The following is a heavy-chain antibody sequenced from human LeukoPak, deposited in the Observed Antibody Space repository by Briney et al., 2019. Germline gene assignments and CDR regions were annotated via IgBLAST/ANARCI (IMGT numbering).Heavy chain of an antibody. CDR2: ISSSSSTI. CDR1: GVTFRNAW. V-gene: IGHV3-48*01. J-gene: IGHJ4*02. D-gene: IGHD1-26*01. CDR3: AREGGGSSFDY. Sequence: GGSLRLSCAASGVTFRNAWMSWVRQAPGKGLEWVSYISSSSSTIYYADSVKGRFTISRDNAKNSLYLQMNSLRAEDTAVYYCAREGGGSSFDYWGQGTLVTVSS.